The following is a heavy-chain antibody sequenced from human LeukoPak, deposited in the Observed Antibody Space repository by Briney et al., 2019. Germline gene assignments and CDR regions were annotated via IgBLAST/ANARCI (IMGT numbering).Heavy chain of an antibody. D-gene: IGHD3-9*01. CDR3: ARASYDVLTG. CDR2: ISSSSSTI. CDR1: GFTFSSYS. V-gene: IGHV3-48*04. Sequence: GGSLRLSCAASGFTFSSYSMNWVRQAPGKGLEWVSYISSSSSTIYYADSVKGRFTISRDNAKNSLYLQMNTLRTEDTAVYYCARASYDVLTGWGQGTLVAVSS. J-gene: IGHJ4*02.